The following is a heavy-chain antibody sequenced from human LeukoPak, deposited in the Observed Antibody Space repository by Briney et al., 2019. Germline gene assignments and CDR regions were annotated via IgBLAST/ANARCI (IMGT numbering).Heavy chain of an antibody. D-gene: IGHD6-19*01. J-gene: IGHJ5*02. Sequence: PGGSLRLSCAASGFTFSSYGMHWVRPAPRKGLEWVAVISYDGSNKYYADSVKGRFTISRDNSKNTVFLQMNSLRAEDTAVYYCAKDIRDSSGWYGPFDPWGQGTLVTVSS. CDR1: GFTFSSYG. V-gene: IGHV3-30*18. CDR2: ISYDGSNK. CDR3: AKDIRDSSGWYGPFDP.